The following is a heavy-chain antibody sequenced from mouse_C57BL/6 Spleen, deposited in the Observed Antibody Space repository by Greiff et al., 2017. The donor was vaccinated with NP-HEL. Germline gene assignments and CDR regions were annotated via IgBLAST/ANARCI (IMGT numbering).Heavy chain of an antibody. Sequence: VQLQQSGAELVRPGASVTLSCKASGYTFTDYDMHWVKQTPVHGLEWIGAIDPETGGSASNQKFKGKAILTADKSSSTAFMELRILTSYASALYYCTRGGIGIYSNYVAWYFGVGGTGTTVTVAS. CDR1: GYTFTDYD. CDR2: IDPETGGS. CDR3: TRGGIGIYSNYVAWYFGV. V-gene: IGHV1-15*01. D-gene: IGHD2-5*01. J-gene: IGHJ1*03.